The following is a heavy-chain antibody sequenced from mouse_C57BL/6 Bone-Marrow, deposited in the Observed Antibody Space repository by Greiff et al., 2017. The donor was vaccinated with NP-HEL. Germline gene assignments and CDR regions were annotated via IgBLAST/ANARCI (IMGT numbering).Heavy chain of an antibody. Sequence: EVQLVESGPGLVKPSQSLSLTCSVTGYSITSGYYWNWIRQFPGNKLEWMGYISYDGSNNYNPSLKNRISITRDTSKNQFFLKLNSVTTEDTATYYCARTYSIDYWGQGTTLTVSS. D-gene: IGHD2-10*01. CDR1: GYSITSGYY. CDR3: ARTYSIDY. J-gene: IGHJ2*01. CDR2: ISYDGSN. V-gene: IGHV3-6*01.